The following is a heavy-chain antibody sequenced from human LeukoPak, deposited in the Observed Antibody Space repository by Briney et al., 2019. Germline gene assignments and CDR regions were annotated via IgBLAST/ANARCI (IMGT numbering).Heavy chain of an antibody. CDR1: GFTFSSCG. J-gene: IGHJ6*02. CDR2: ISYHGGNK. V-gene: IGHV3-30*18. Sequence: PGGSLRLSCAASGFTFSSCGMHWVRQAPGKGLEWVAVISYHGGNKYYADSVKGRFTISRDNSKNTLYLQMNSLRGEDTAVYYCAKDRATVRPNFYYYYGMDVWGQGTTVTVSS. CDR3: AKDRATVRPNFYYYYGMDV. D-gene: IGHD4-17*01.